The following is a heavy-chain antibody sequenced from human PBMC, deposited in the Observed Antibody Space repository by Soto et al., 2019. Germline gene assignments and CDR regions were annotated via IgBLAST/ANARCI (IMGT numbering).Heavy chain of an antibody. Sequence: ASVKVSCKASGYTFTSYYMHWVRQAPGQGLEWMGIINPSGGSTSYAQKFQGRVTMTRDTSTSTVYMELSSLRSEDTAVYYCARGGRGVLVPAAMGRFDYWGQGTLVTVSS. CDR3: ARGGRGVLVPAAMGRFDY. CDR2: INPSGGST. V-gene: IGHV1-46*01. J-gene: IGHJ4*02. D-gene: IGHD2-2*01. CDR1: GYTFTSYY.